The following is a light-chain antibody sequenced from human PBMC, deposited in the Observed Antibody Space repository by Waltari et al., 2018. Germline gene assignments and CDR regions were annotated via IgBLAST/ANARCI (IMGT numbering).Light chain of an antibody. V-gene: IGLV2-14*01. Sequence: QSALTQPASVSGSPGQSITISCTGTTSDVGGYTYVPWHQQPPGKAPKLIIFEVSYRPSGVSNRFSGSKSGNTASLTISGLQPDDEADYYCSSYTSTTDLVFGGGTKVTVL. CDR3: SSYTSTTDLV. J-gene: IGLJ3*02. CDR1: TSDVGGYTY. CDR2: EVS.